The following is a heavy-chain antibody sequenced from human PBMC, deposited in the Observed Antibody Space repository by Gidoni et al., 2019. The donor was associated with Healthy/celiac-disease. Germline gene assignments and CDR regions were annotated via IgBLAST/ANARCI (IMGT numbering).Heavy chain of an antibody. CDR3: ARTDTIFGVVIGFDP. J-gene: IGHJ5*02. CDR1: VYTFTSYD. CDR2: MNPNSGNT. Sequence: QVQLVQSGAEVKKPGASAKVSCKASVYTFTSYDINWVRQATGQGLEWMGWMNPNSGNTGYAQKFQGRVTMTRNTSISTDYMELSSLRSEDTAVYYCARTDTIFGVVIGFDPWGQGTLVTVSS. V-gene: IGHV1-8*01. D-gene: IGHD3-3*01.